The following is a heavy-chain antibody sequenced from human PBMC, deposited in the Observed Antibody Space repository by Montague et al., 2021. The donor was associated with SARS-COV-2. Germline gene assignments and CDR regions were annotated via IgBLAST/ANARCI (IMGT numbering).Heavy chain of an antibody. D-gene: IGHD3-22*01. V-gene: IGHV4-30-2*01. CDR1: GGSISSGGYS. CDR2: IYHSGST. J-gene: IGHJ3*02. CDR3: ARAYITMIVVVSAFDI. Sequence: TLSLTCAVSGGSISSGGYSWSWIRQPPGKGPGWIGYIYHSGSTYYNPSLKSRVTISVDRSKNQFSLKLSSVTAADTAVYYCARAYITMIVVVSAFDIWGQGTMVTVSS.